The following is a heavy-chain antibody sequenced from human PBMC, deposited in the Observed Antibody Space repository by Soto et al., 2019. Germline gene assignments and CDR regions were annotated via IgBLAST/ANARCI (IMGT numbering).Heavy chain of an antibody. CDR2: ISSSGSTI. Sequence: GGSLRLSCAAPGFTFSDYYMSWIRQAPGKGLEWVSYISSSGSTIYYADSVKGRFTISRDNAKNSLYLQMNSLRAEDTAVYYCARDTYYDSSGYYLYWGQGTLVTVSS. J-gene: IGHJ4*02. CDR1: GFTFSDYY. V-gene: IGHV3-11*01. CDR3: ARDTYYDSSGYYLY. D-gene: IGHD3-22*01.